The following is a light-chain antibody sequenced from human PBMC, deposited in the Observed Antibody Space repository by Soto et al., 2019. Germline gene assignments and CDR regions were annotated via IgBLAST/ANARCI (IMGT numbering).Light chain of an antibody. V-gene: IGKV3-15*01. CDR3: QQYASTRWT. CDR2: GAS. J-gene: IGKJ1*01. CDR1: QSVSSN. Sequence: TVMTHSPATLSVSPLERVTLSCMASQSVSSNLAWYQQKPGQAPRLLIYGASTRATGIPARFSGSGSGTDFTLTISRLQPEDFAVYYCQQYASTRWTFGQGTKVDIK.